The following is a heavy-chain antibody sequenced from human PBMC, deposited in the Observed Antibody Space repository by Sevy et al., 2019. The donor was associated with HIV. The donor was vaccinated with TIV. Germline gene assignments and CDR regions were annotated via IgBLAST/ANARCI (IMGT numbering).Heavy chain of an antibody. CDR1: GYTFTSYG. CDR3: VRDRRRVTGYCDLSGSWFDP. J-gene: IGHJ5*02. V-gene: IGHV1-18*04. Sequence: ASVKVSCKASGYTFTSYGISWVRQAPGQGLEWMGWISAYNGNTNYAQKLQGRVTMTTDTSTGTAYMELRSLRSDDTAVYYCVRDRRRVTGYCDLSGSWFDPWGQGAPVTVSS. D-gene: IGHD1-26*01. CDR2: ISAYNGNT.